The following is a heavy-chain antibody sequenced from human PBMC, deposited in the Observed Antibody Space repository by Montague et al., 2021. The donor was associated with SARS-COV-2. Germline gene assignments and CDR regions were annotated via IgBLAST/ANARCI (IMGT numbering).Heavy chain of an antibody. CDR3: AKDLTVDIVVVVAAIKDSAFDY. CDR2: VSYDGSNK. D-gene: IGHD2-15*01. CDR1: GFTFNTYD. V-gene: IGHV3-30*18. J-gene: IGHJ4*02. Sequence: SLRLSCAASGFTFNTYDMHWVRQAPGKGLGWAAVVSYDGSNKYYADSVKGRFTISRDNSKNTLYLQMNSLRAEDTAVYYCAKDLTVDIVVVVAAIKDSAFDYWGQGTLVNVSS.